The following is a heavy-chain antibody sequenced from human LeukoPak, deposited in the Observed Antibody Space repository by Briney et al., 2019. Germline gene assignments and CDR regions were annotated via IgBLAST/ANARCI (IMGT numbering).Heavy chain of an antibody. Sequence: SETLSLTCTVSGGSISSYYWNWIRQPPGEGLEWIGYFHYSGSINYNPSLKSRVTISVDTSKNQFSLKLSSVTAADTAVYYCARRPTGDPKFDYWGQGTLVTVSS. J-gene: IGHJ4*02. CDR2: FHYSGSI. CDR1: GGSISSYY. D-gene: IGHD7-27*01. V-gene: IGHV4-59*01. CDR3: ARRPTGDPKFDY.